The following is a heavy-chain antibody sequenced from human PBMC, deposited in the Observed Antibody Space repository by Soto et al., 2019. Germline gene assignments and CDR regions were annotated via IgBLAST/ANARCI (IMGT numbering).Heavy chain of an antibody. V-gene: IGHV1-69*01. CDR1: EGTFNSYA. CDR2: IIPYYNTL. J-gene: IGHJ5*02. Sequence: QAQVVQSGAEVRKPGSSVKLSCKASEGTFNSYAIAWVRQAPGQGLEWMGGIIPYYNTLNYAQKFQDRGTIAADDSTNTVYMELSSLRSDDTAVYFCASGASRWYPYSVAPWAQGTRVTVSS. D-gene: IGHD6-13*01. CDR3: ASGASRWYPYSVAP.